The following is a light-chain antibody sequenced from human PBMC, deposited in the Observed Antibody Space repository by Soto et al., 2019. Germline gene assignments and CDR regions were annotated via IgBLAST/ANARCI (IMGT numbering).Light chain of an antibody. CDR2: EVT. V-gene: IGLV2-14*01. Sequence: QSVLTQPASVSGSPGQSITISCTGTSGDIGSYNRVSWYQQHPGKAPKLIIYEVTDRPSGVSNRFSGSKSGNTASLTISGLQAEDEAEYYCNSYTSATTLRGVFGVGTKVTVL. J-gene: IGLJ1*01. CDR3: NSYTSATTLRGV. CDR1: SGDIGSYNR.